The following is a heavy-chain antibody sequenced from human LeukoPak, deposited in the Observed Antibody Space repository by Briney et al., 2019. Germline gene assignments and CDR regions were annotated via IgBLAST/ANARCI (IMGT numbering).Heavy chain of an antibody. CDR1: GFIFSSYW. J-gene: IGHJ4*02. CDR3: ARGPWGSYEGAFDY. CDR2: INSDGSGT. D-gene: IGHD2-15*01. V-gene: IGHV3-74*01. Sequence: PGGSLRLSCAASGFIFSSYWMHWARQPPGKGLVWVSRINSDGSGTTYADSVKGRFTISRDNAKNTLHLQMNSLRAEDTAVYYCARGPWGSYEGAFDYWGQGTLVTVSS.